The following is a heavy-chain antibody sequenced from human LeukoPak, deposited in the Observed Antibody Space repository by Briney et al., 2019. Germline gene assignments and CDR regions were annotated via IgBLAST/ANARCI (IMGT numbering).Heavy chain of an antibody. V-gene: IGHV3-33*01. CDR3: ARDVGAMATIPLDY. CDR2: IWYDGSNL. CDR1: GSTFSSYA. D-gene: IGHD5-24*01. Sequence: GGSLRLSCAASGSTFSSYATHWVRQAPGKALEWVAVIWYDGSNLYYADSVKGRFTISRDYSKNTLYLQMNSLRAEDTAVYYCARDVGAMATIPLDYWGQGTLVTVSS. J-gene: IGHJ4*02.